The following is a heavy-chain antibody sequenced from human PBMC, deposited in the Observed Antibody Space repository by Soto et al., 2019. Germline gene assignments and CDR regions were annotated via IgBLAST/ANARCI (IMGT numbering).Heavy chain of an antibody. CDR3: ARGMTTVTHYFDY. J-gene: IGHJ4*02. Sequence: SETLSLTCAVYGGSFSGYYWSWIRQPPGKGLEWIGEINHSGSTNYNPSLKSRVTISVDTSKNQFSLKLSSVTAADTAVYYCARGMTTVTHYFDYWGQGTLVTVSS. CDR1: GGSFSGYY. D-gene: IGHD4-17*01. V-gene: IGHV4-34*01. CDR2: INHSGST.